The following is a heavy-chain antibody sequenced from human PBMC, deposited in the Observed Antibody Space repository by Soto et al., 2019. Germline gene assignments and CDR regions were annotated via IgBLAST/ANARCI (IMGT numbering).Heavy chain of an antibody. CDR1: GLTFSSFT. Sequence: QVQLVESGGGVVQPGRSLRLSCAASGLTFSSFTMHWVRQPPGEGLDWVAVISGDERDKRYAGSVQGRFTISRDNSKSTLYLQMNNLRTEDTAIYYCARDLSGVGIESQWGQGTLVTVSS. CDR2: ISGDERDK. J-gene: IGHJ4*02. D-gene: IGHD3-10*01. V-gene: IGHV3-30*04. CDR3: ARDLSGVGIESQ.